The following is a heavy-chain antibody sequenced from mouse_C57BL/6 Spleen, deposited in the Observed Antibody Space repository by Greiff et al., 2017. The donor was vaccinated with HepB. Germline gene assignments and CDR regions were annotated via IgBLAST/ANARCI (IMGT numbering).Heavy chain of an antibody. CDR2: IDPENGDT. CDR3: TTGNWEGPYFDY. CDR1: GFNIQDDY. D-gene: IGHD4-1*01. V-gene: IGHV14-4*01. Sequence: VQLQQSGAELVRPGASVKLSCTASGFNIQDDYMHWVKQRPEQGLEWIGWIDPENGDTEYASKFQGKATITADTSSNTAYLQLSSLTSEDTAVYYCTTGNWEGPYFDYWGQGTTLTVSS. J-gene: IGHJ2*01.